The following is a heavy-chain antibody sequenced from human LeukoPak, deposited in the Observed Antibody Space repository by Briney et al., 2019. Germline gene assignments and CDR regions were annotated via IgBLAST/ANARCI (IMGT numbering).Heavy chain of an antibody. CDR1: GFTFSSYA. V-gene: IGHV3-7*01. J-gene: IGHJ4*02. CDR2: IRQDGSEK. Sequence: SGGSLRLSCAASGFTFSSYAISWVRQAPGKGLEWVANIRQDGSEKYYVDSVKGRFTISRDNAKNSLYLQMNSLRAEDTAVYYCARDPPGSSLRFDYWGQGTLVTVSS. D-gene: IGHD6-13*01. CDR3: ARDPPGSSLRFDY.